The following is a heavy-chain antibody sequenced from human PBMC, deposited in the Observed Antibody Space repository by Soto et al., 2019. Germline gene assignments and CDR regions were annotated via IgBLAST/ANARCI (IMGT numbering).Heavy chain of an antibody. CDR2: IYYSGST. CDR1: GGSVSSSGYY. J-gene: IGHJ5*02. V-gene: IGHV4-39*01. CDR3: ATSNWFDP. Sequence: QLQLQESGPGLVKPSETLSLTCTVSGGSVSSSGYYWGWIRQPPGKGLEWTGTIYYSGSTYYNPYLKSRVTISVDTSKNQFSLKLSSVTAADTAVYYCATSNWFDPWGQGTLVTVSS.